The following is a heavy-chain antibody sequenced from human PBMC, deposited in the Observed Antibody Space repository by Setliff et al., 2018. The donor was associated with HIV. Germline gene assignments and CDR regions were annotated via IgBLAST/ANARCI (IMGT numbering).Heavy chain of an antibody. D-gene: IGHD1-1*01. V-gene: IGHV4-34*01. CDR1: GGSFSGYY. CDR3: ARERLSRLGFDY. J-gene: IGHJ4*02. Sequence: PSETLSLTCAVYGGSFSGYYWSWIRQPPGKGLEWIGEINHSGSTFYSPSLKSRVTISVDTSKNQFSLMLGSMTAADTAVYYCARERLSRLGFDYWGQGTLVTVSS. CDR2: INHSGST.